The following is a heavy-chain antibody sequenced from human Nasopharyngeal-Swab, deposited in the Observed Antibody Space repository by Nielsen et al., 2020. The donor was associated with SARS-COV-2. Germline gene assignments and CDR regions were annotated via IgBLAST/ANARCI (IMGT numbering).Heavy chain of an antibody. D-gene: IGHD6-6*01. CDR3: ARLIAAPRGNWFDP. Sequence: WVRQAPGQGLEWMGGIIPIFGTPNYAQKFQGRVTITADESTSTAYMELSSLRSEDTAVYYCARLIAAPRGNWFDPWGQGTLVTVSS. J-gene: IGHJ5*02. V-gene: IGHV1-69*01. CDR2: IIPIFGTP.